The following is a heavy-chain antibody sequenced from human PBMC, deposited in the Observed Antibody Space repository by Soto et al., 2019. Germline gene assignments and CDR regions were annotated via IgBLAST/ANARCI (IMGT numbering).Heavy chain of an antibody. CDR2: MNPNSGNI. D-gene: IGHD2-2*01. CDR1: GYTFTNYD. CDR3: ARSVVESRPYYFGLDV. J-gene: IGHJ6*01. V-gene: IGHV1-8*01. Sequence: QVQLVQSGAEVRKPGASVRVSCKASGYTFTNYDINWVRQATGQGLEWMGWMNPNSGNIGYAQQFQGRVTMTSNTFIRTAYLELTSLTTEDTAVYYCARSVVESRPYYFGLDVW.